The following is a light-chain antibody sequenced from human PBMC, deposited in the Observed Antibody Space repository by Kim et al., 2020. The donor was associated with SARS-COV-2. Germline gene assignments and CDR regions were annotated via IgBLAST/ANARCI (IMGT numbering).Light chain of an antibody. J-gene: IGLJ3*02. CDR1: SGHSSYA. CDR2: LNSDGNY. V-gene: IGLV4-69*01. CDR3: QTWGPGIRV. Sequence: ASVKLSYTRGSGHSSYAIAWHQQQPAKGARYLMKLNSDGNYIKGDGIPDRFSGSSSGAERYLSISSLQSEDEADYYCQTWGPGIRVFGGGTKVTVL.